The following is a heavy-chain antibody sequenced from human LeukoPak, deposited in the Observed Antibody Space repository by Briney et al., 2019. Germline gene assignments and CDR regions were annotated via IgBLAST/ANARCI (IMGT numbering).Heavy chain of an antibody. V-gene: IGHV3-23*01. D-gene: IGHD2-8*02. CDR2: ITGSGDAT. J-gene: IGHJ5*02. Sequence: AGGALRLSCTASGFTFSSYPMYWVRQAPGKGLEWVSAITGSGDATYYAESMKGRFTLSRDNSKNTLHLQMNSLRAEDTAIYYCAKGGRDTGGNWFDPWGQGTLVTVSS. CDR1: GFTFSSYP. CDR3: AKGGRDTGGNWFDP.